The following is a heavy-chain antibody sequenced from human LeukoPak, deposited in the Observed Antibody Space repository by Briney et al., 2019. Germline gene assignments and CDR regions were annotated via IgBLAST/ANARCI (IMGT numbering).Heavy chain of an antibody. J-gene: IGHJ6*02. CDR1: GFTFSSYW. D-gene: IGHD6-13*01. Sequence: GGSLRLSCAASGFTFSSYWMNWVRQAPGKGLVWVSRIASDGSSTSYADSVKGRFTISRDNAKNTLYLQMNSLRAEDTAVYYCARDLLASSWYYYYYGMDVWGQGTTVTVS. CDR2: IASDGSST. CDR3: ARDLLASSWYYYYYGMDV. V-gene: IGHV3-74*01.